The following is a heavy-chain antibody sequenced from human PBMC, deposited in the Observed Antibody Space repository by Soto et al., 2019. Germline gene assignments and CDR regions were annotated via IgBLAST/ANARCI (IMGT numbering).Heavy chain of an antibody. CDR1: GGSISSSY. CDR2: FYSSGST. D-gene: IGHD1-26*01. Sequence: SETLSLTCTVSGGSISSSYWSWIRQPPGKGLEWIGYFYSSGSTNHNPSLKSRVTMSVDTSKNQLSLKLRSVTAADTAVYYCAGRGSYGGNSVTSWAFDIWGLGTMVTVSS. J-gene: IGHJ3*02. CDR3: AGRGSYGGNSVTSWAFDI. V-gene: IGHV4-59*01.